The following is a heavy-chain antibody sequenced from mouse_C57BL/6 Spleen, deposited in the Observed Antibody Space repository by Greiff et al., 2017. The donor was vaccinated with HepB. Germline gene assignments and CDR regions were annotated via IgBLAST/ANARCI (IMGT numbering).Heavy chain of an antibody. CDR3: AREEYYGSSYDFDY. CDR1: GYAFSSSW. CDR2: IYPGDGDT. Sequence: QVQLKESGPELVKPGASVKISCKASGYAFSSSWMNWVKQRPGKGLEWIGRIYPGDGDTNYNGKFKGKATLTADKSSSTAYMQLSSLTSEDSAVYFCAREEYYGSSYDFDYWGQGTTLTVSS. V-gene: IGHV1-82*01. J-gene: IGHJ2*01. D-gene: IGHD1-1*01.